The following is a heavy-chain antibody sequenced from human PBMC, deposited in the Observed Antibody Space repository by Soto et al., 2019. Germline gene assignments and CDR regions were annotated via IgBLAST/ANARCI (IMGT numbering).Heavy chain of an antibody. CDR3: ARDPQLRMGFDY. D-gene: IGHD7-27*01. CDR1: GYTFTSYY. V-gene: IGHV1-46*01. CDR2: INPSGGST. Sequence: ASVKVSCKASGYTFTSYYMHWVRQAPGQGLEWMGIINPSGGSTSYAQKFQGRVTMTRDTSTSTVYMELSSLRSEDPAVYYCARDPQLRMGFDYWGQGTLVTVSS. J-gene: IGHJ4*02.